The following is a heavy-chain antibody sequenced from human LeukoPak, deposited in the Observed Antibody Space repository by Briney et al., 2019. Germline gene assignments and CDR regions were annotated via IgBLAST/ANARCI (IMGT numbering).Heavy chain of an antibody. J-gene: IGHJ4*02. CDR3: ASNFGSGSYFPLR. CDR2: TYYSGST. D-gene: IGHD3-10*01. V-gene: IGHV4-59*01. CDR1: GVSISSYY. Sequence: PSETLSLTCTVSGVSISSYYWTWIRQPPGKGLEWIGYTYYSGSTNYNPSLKSRVTMSVDTSKNQFSLKLSSVTAADTAVYYCASNFGSGSYFPLRWGQGTLVTVSS.